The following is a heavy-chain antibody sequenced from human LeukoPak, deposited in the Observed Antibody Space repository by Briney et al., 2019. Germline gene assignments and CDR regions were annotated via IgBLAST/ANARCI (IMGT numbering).Heavy chain of an antibody. Sequence: SVKVSCKASGGTFSSYAISWVRQAPGRGLEWMGGIIPIFGTANYAQKFQGRVTITADKSTSTAYMELSSLRSEDTAVYYCASSPRREKYFDYWGQGTLVTVSS. J-gene: IGHJ4*02. CDR1: GGTFSSYA. CDR2: IIPIFGTA. CDR3: ASSPRREKYFDY. V-gene: IGHV1-69*06.